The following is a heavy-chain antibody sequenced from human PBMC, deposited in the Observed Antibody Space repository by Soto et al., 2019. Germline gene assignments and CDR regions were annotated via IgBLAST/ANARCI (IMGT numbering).Heavy chain of an antibody. V-gene: IGHV1-2*04. D-gene: IGHD6-13*01. CDR3: ARDGRIAAADLVDYYYGMDV. J-gene: IGHJ6*02. CDR2: INPNSGGT. CDR1: GYTFTGYY. Sequence: ASVKVSCKASGYTFTGYYMHWVRQAPGQGLEWMGWINPNSGGTNYAQKFQGWVTMTRDTSISTAYMELSRLRSDDTAVYYCARDGRIAAADLVDYYYGMDVWGQGTTVTVSS.